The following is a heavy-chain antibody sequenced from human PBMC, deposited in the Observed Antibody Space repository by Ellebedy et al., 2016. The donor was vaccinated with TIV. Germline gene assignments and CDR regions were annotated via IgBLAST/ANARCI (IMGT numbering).Heavy chain of an antibody. CDR1: GGSISSGGYY. CDR3: ASANIAAAGTVKYYFDY. J-gene: IGHJ4*02. D-gene: IGHD6-13*01. V-gene: IGHV4-31*03. Sequence: SETLSLTXTVSGGSISSGGYYWSWIRQHPGKGLEWIGYIYYSGSTYYNPSLKSRVTISVDTSKNQFSLKLSSVTAADTAVYYCASANIAAAGTVKYYFDYWGQGTLVTVSS. CDR2: IYYSGST.